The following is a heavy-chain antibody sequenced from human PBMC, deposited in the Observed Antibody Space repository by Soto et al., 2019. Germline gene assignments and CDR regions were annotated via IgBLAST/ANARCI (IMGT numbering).Heavy chain of an antibody. V-gene: IGHV1-3*01. CDR2: INAGNGNT. CDR1: GYTFTSYA. Sequence: ASVKVSCKASGYTFTSYAMHWVRQAPGQRLEWMGWINAGNGNTKYSQKFQGRVTITRDTSASTAYMELSSLRSEDTAVYYCARGALSLEWQWSGHWFDPWGQGTLVTVSS. CDR3: ARGALSLEWQWSGHWFDP. D-gene: IGHD3-3*01. J-gene: IGHJ5*02.